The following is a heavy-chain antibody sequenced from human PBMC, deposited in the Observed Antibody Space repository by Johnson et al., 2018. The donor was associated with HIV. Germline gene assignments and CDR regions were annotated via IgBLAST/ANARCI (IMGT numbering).Heavy chain of an antibody. J-gene: IGHJ3*02. CDR1: GFTFSSYA. D-gene: IGHD2-21*02. V-gene: IGHV3-30-3*01. CDR2: ISYDGSNK. CDR3: AKDIMWDCGGDCWGAFDI. Sequence: VQLVESGGGVVQPGRSLRLSCAASGFTFSSYAMHWVRQAPGKGLVWVAVISYDGSNKYYADSVKGRFTISQDNSKNTLYLQMNSLRAEDTAIYYCAKDIMWDCGGDCWGAFDIWGQGTMVTVSA.